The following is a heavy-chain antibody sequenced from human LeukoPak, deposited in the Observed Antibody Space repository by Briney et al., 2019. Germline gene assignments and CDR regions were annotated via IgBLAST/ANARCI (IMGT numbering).Heavy chain of an antibody. Sequence: SETLSLTCSVSGVSINNNYRSWIRHPPGKRLEWIGYIYYSGSTNYNPSLKSRVTLSVDKSKNQFSLKLTSVTAAGTAVYYCARGRGASDYWGQGTLVTVSS. V-gene: IGHV4-59*01. CDR1: GVSINNNY. CDR2: IYYSGST. J-gene: IGHJ4*02. CDR3: ARGRGASDY.